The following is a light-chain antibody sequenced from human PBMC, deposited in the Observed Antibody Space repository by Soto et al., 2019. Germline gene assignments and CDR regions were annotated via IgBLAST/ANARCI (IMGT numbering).Light chain of an antibody. CDR3: GSFAGSRNMS. V-gene: IGLV2-8*01. CDR2: EVT. J-gene: IGLJ2*01. CDR1: TSDVGGYDL. Sequence: QSVLTQPPSASGSPGQSVTISCTGTTSDVGGYDLVSWYQRHPDKAPQLVIYEVTKRPSGVPERFSGSRSGNTASLTVSGRQGEDEAEYYCGSFAGSRNMSFGGGTTLTLL.